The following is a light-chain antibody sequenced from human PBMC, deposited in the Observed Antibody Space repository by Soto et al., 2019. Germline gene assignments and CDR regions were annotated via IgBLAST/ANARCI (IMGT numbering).Light chain of an antibody. Sequence: EIVMTQSPDTVSVSPGERTSLSCRASQSVMTKLAWYQKKPGQAPRLLMYTASIRATGIQASFSGSASGTDFTLTISRLAPEDFAVYYCKHYGSSGTXGQGTKVDIK. V-gene: IGKV3D-15*01. J-gene: IGKJ1*01. CDR2: TAS. CDR3: KHYGSSGT. CDR1: QSVMTK.